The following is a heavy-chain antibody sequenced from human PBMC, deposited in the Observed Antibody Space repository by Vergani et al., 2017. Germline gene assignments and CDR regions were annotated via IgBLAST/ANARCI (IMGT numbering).Heavy chain of an antibody. V-gene: IGHV4-59*01. Sequence: QVRLQESGPGLVKPSENLSLTCSVSGGSMSGYYWSWIRQPPRKELEWIGYMYHSGSTNYNPSLATRVTISGDTSKNQFSLKLNSVTAADTAVYYCGRVADFYGLGSRLLDLWGQGILVTVSS. CDR2: MYHSGST. D-gene: IGHD3-10*01. CDR3: GRVADFYGLGSRLLDL. J-gene: IGHJ5*02. CDR1: GGSMSGYY.